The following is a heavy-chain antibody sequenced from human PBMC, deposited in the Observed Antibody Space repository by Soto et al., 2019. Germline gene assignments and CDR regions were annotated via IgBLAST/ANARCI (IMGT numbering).Heavy chain of an antibody. J-gene: IGHJ6*02. D-gene: IGHD3-10*01. Sequence: PSETLSLTCAVYGGSFSGYYWSWIRQPPGKGLEWIGEINHSGSTNYNPSLKSRVTISVDTSKNQFSLKLSSVTAADTAVYYCARGLVYYGSGSYHGMDVWGQGTTVTVSS. CDR3: ARGLVYYGSGSYHGMDV. CDR1: GGSFSGYY. V-gene: IGHV4-34*01. CDR2: INHSGST.